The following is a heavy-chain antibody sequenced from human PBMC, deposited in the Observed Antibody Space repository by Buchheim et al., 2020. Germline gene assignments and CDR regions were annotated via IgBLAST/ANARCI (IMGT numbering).Heavy chain of an antibody. CDR1: GGSISSYY. D-gene: IGHD4-11*01. V-gene: IGHV4-59*01. Sequence: QVQLQESGPGRVKPSETLSLTCTVSGGSISSYYWSWIRQPPGKGLEWIGYIYYSGSTNYNPSLKSRFTISVETSKNQFSLKLSSVTAADTAVYYCAREATVDYYYYYGMDVWGQGTT. CDR2: IYYSGST. J-gene: IGHJ6*02. CDR3: AREATVDYYYYYGMDV.